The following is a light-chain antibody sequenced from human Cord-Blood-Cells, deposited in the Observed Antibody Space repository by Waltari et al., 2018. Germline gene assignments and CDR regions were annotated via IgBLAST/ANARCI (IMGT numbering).Light chain of an antibody. Sequence: QSALTQPASVSGSPGQSLTLSCTGPGIDVGCENIVPWYQQHPGKAPKLMIYEVSKRPSGVSNRFSGSKSGNTSSLTISGLQAEDEAAYYCCSYAGSSTFVFGTGTKVTVL. CDR2: EVS. J-gene: IGLJ1*01. CDR3: CSYAGSSTFV. CDR1: GIDVGCENI. V-gene: IGLV2-23*02.